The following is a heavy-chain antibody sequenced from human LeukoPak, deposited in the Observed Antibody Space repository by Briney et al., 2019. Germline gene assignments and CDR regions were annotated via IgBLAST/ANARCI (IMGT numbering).Heavy chain of an antibody. D-gene: IGHD3-10*01. V-gene: IGHV5-51*01. J-gene: IGHJ4*02. Sequence: GESLKISCKGFGYSFTSYWIGWVRQMPGKGLEWMGIIYPGDSDTRYSPSFQGQVTISADKSISTAYLQWSSLKASDTAMYYCARRIYGSGSYSYFDYWGQGTLVTVSS. CDR3: ARRIYGSGSYSYFDY. CDR2: IYPGDSDT. CDR1: GYSFTSYW.